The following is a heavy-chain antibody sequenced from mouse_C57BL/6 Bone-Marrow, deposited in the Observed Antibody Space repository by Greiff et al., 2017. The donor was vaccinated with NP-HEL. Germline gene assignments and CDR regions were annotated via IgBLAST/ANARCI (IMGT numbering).Heavy chain of an antibody. Sequence: VQLQQSGAELVRPGASVKLSCTASGFNIKDDYMHWVKQRPEQGLEWIGWIDPENGYTEYASKFQGKATITADTSSNTAYLQLSSLTSEDTAVYYCTTTYYSNFLGYWGQGTTLTVSS. CDR2: IDPENGYT. J-gene: IGHJ2*01. V-gene: IGHV14-4*01. CDR3: TTTYYSNFLGY. CDR1: GFNIKDDY. D-gene: IGHD2-5*01.